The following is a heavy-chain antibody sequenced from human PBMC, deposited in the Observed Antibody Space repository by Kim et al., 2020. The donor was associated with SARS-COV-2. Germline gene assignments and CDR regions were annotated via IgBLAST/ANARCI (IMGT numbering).Heavy chain of an antibody. CDR3: ARSRAVAGPLDAFDI. CDR2: INAGNDNT. Sequence: ASVKVSCKASGYTFTTYAIHWVRQAPGQRLEWMGWINAGNDNTNYSQKFQGRVTITRDTPVSTAYLELSSLTSEDTAVYYCARSRAVAGPLDAFDIWGQGTLVTVSS. D-gene: IGHD6-19*01. CDR1: GYTFTTYA. J-gene: IGHJ3*02. V-gene: IGHV1-3*01.